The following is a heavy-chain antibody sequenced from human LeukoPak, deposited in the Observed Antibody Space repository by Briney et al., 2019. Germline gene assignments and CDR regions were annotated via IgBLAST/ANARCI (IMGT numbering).Heavy chain of an antibody. CDR2: INHSGST. CDR1: GGSFSGYY. V-gene: IGHV4-34*01. D-gene: IGHD2-21*01. J-gene: IGHJ6*03. CDR3: ARGRIASGAYYYYMDV. Sequence: PSGTLSLTCAVFGGSFSGYYWSWIRQPPGKGLEWIGEINHSGSTIYNPSFKSRVTISVDTSKNQVSLKLRSVTAADTAVYYCARGRIASGAYYYYMDVWGKGTTVTVSS.